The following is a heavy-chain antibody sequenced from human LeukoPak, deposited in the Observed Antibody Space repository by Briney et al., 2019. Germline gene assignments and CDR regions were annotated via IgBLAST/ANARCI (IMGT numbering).Heavy chain of an antibody. CDR3: ARDVRDYYDSSGYYRVGYYYYYMDV. D-gene: IGHD3-22*01. J-gene: IGHJ6*03. CDR2: ISSSSSYI. V-gene: IGHV3-21*01. Sequence: GGSLRLSCAASGFTFSSYSMNWVRQAPGKGLEWVSSISSSSSYIYYADSVKGRFTISRDNAKNSLYLQMNSLRAEDTAVYYCARDVRDYYDSSGYYRVGYYYYYMDVWGKGTTVTISS. CDR1: GFTFSSYS.